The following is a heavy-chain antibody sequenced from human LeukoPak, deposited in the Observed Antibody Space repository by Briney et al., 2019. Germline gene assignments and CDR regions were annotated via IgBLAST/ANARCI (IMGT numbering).Heavy chain of an antibody. CDR2: INHSGST. J-gene: IGHJ4*02. D-gene: IGHD3-10*01. CDR1: GGSFSGYY. Sequence: SETLSLTCAVYGGSFSGYYWSWIRQPPGKGLEWIGEINHSGSTNYNPSLKSRVTISVDTSKNQFSLKLSSVTAADTAVYYCASPLTITMVRGVPRAGDYWGQGTLVAVSS. CDR3: ASPLTITMVRGVPRAGDY. V-gene: IGHV4-34*01.